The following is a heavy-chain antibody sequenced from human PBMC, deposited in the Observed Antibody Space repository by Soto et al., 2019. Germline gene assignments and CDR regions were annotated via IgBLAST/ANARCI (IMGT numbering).Heavy chain of an antibody. CDR3: ARGGYSYGYVRNNWFDP. CDR2: IIPIFGTA. Sequence: SVKVSCKASGGTFSSYAISWVRQAPGQGLEWMGGIIPIFGTANYAQKFQGRVTITADKSTSTAYMELSSLRSEDTAVYYCARGGYSYGYVRNNWFDPWGQGTLVTVSS. CDR1: GGTFSSYA. D-gene: IGHD5-18*01. V-gene: IGHV1-69*06. J-gene: IGHJ5*02.